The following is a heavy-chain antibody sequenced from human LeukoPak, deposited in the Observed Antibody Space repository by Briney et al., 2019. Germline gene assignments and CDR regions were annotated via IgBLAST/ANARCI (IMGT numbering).Heavy chain of an antibody. CDR1: GFTFSNYW. Sequence: GRSLRLSCAVSGFTFSNYWMHWVRQAPGKGLVWVSRISGDGRTTDYADSVKGRFTISRDNAKNTLYLQMNSLTDEDTAVYYCSRGQTFGGQGTLATVSS. V-gene: IGHV3-74*01. CDR3: SRGQTF. J-gene: IGHJ4*02. CDR2: ISGDGRTT.